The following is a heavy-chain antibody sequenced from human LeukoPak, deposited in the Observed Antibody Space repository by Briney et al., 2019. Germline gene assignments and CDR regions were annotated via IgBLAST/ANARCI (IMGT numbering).Heavy chain of an antibody. J-gene: IGHJ4*02. D-gene: IGHD3-10*01. Sequence: PSETLSLTCAVSGGSISSSSYYWGWIRQPPGKGLEWIGNIYYSGNTYYNPSLKSRVTFSVDTSKNQFSLKLSSVTAADTAVYYCARDFGPSRGFDYWGQGTLVTVSS. CDR3: ARDFGPSRGFDY. V-gene: IGHV4-39*07. CDR1: GGSISSSSYY. CDR2: IYYSGNT.